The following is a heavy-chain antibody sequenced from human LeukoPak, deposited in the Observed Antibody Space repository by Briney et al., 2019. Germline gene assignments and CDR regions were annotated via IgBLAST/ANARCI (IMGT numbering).Heavy chain of an antibody. CDR3: ARVGIAVAATGPYYYYGMDV. D-gene: IGHD6-19*01. J-gene: IGHJ6*02. CDR1: GDSVSSNSAA. Sequence: SQTLSLTCAISGDSVSSNSAAWNWIRQSPSRGLEWLGRTYYRSKWYNDYAVSVKSRITINPDTSKNQFSLQLNSVTPEDTAVYYCARVGIAVAATGPYYYYGMDVWGQGTTVTVSS. CDR2: TYYRSKWYN. V-gene: IGHV6-1*01.